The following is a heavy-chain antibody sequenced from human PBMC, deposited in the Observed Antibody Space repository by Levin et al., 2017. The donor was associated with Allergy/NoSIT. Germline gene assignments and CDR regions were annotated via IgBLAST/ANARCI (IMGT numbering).Heavy chain of an antibody. CDR2: IYWDDDK. J-gene: IGHJ4*02. D-gene: IGHD6-13*01. CDR3: AHKSRRYSSSWYYFDY. Sequence: SGPTLVKPTQTLTLTCTFSGFSLSTSGVGVGWIHQPPGKALEWLALIYWDDDKRYRPSLKSRLTITKDTSKNQVVLTMTNMDPVDTATYYCAHKSRRYSSSWYYFDYWGQGTLVTVSS. CDR1: GFSLSTSGVG. V-gene: IGHV2-5*02.